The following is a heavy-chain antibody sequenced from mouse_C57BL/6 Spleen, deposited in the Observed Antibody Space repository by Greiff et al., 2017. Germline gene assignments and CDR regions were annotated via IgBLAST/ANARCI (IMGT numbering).Heavy chain of an antibody. V-gene: IGHV1-82*01. CDR1: GYAFSSSW. D-gene: IGHD1-1*01. Sequence: VQLVESGPELVKPGASVKISCKASGYAFSSSWMNWVKQRPGKGLEWIGRIYPGDGDTNYNGKFKGKATLTADKSSSTAYMQLSSLTSEDSAVYFCAREITTVVEDFDYWGQGTTLTVSS. J-gene: IGHJ2*01. CDR3: AREITTVVEDFDY. CDR2: IYPGDGDT.